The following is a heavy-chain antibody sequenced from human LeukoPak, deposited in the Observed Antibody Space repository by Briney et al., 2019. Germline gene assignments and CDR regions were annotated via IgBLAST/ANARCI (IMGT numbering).Heavy chain of an antibody. V-gene: IGHV1-18*01. CDR2: ISAYNGNT. D-gene: IGHD6-13*01. CDR1: GYTFTSYG. J-gene: IGHJ5*02. Sequence: ASVKVSCKASGYTFTSYGISWVRQAPGQGLGWMGCISAYNGNTNYAQKLQGRVTMTTDTSTSTAYMELRSLRSDDTAVYYCARAGYSSSWCADYWFDPWGQGTLVTVSS. CDR3: ARAGYSSSWCADYWFDP.